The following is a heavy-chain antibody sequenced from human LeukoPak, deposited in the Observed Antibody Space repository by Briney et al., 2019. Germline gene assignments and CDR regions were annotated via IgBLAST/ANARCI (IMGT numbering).Heavy chain of an antibody. D-gene: IGHD2-2*01. V-gene: IGHV1-18*01. Sequence: ASVTVSFKASGYTFINYGISWVRQAPGQGLEWMGWVSVYNDNTHYSQKFQGRVTITTDTSTSTAYMELRSLRSDDTAVYYCAKAIRTSCYGCNMDVWGKGTTVTVSS. J-gene: IGHJ6*03. CDR3: AKAIRTSCYGCNMDV. CDR1: GYTFINYG. CDR2: VSVYNDNT.